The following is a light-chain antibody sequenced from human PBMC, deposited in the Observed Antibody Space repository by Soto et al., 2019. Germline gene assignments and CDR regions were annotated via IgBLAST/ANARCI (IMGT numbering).Light chain of an antibody. CDR3: QQYGSSTET. Sequence: EVVLTQSPGTPSLSPGERATLSCRASQSVSSSYLAWYQQKPGQAPRLLIYGASSRATGIPDRFSGSGSGTDFTLTISRLEPEDFAVYYCQQYGSSTETFGQGTKVDI. V-gene: IGKV3-20*01. J-gene: IGKJ1*01. CDR1: QSVSSSY. CDR2: GAS.